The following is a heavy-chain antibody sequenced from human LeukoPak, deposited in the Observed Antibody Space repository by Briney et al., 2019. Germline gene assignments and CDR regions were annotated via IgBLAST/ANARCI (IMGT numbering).Heavy chain of an antibody. CDR2: IYSGGST. D-gene: IGHD3-22*01. CDR1: GFTVSSNY. J-gene: IGHJ4*02. CDR3: ARGHYYDSGGYHVPPTY. Sequence: GGSLRLSCAVSGFTVSSNYMSWVRQAPGKGLEWVSVIYSGGSTYYVDSVKGRFTISRDNSKNTLYLQMNSLRAEDTAVYYCARGHYYDSGGYHVPPTYWGQGTLVTVSS. V-gene: IGHV3-53*01.